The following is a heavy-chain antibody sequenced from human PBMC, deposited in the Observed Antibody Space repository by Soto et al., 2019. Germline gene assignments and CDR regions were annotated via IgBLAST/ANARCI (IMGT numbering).Heavy chain of an antibody. J-gene: IGHJ4*02. Sequence: QVQLVQSGAEEKKPGASVKVSCKASGYTFTSYAMHWVRQAPGQRLEWMGWINAGNGNTKYSQKFHGRVTITRDTSASTAYMELSSLRSEDTAVYYCARSIVVVTALDYWGQGTLVTVS. CDR1: GYTFTSYA. CDR2: INAGNGNT. CDR3: ARSIVVVTALDY. V-gene: IGHV1-3*05. D-gene: IGHD2-21*02.